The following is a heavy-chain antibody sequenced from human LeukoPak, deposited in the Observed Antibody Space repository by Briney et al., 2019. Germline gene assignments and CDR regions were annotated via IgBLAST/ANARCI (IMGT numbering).Heavy chain of an antibody. V-gene: IGHV3-23*01. J-gene: IGHJ4*02. D-gene: IGHD3-22*01. CDR2: VSGSGGST. Sequence: GGSLRLSCAASGFTFSGFAMSWVRQAPGKGLEWVSVVSGSGGSTYYADSVKGRFTVSRDNSKNTVCLQMNSLRAEDAALYYCAKDRYYYSSGSAGSYTIEYWGRGTLVTVSS. CDR3: AKDRYYYSSGSAGSYTIEY. CDR1: GFTFSGFA.